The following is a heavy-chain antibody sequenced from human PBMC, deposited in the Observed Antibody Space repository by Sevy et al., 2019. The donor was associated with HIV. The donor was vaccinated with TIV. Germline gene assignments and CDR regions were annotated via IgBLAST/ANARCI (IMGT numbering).Heavy chain of an antibody. Sequence: GGSLRLSCAASGFTFSSYGMHWVRQAPGKGLEWVAVISYDGSNKHYADSVKGRFTISRDNSKNTLYLQLNSRRTENTAVYYCAKGMGAGVNDAFDIWGQGTMVTVSS. CDR1: GFTFSSYG. V-gene: IGHV3-30*18. CDR3: AKGMGAGVNDAFDI. CDR2: ISYDGSNK. D-gene: IGHD3-10*01. J-gene: IGHJ3*02.